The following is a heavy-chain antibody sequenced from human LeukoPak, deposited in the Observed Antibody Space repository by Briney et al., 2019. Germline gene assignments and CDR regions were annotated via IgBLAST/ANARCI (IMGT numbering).Heavy chain of an antibody. J-gene: IGHJ5*02. CDR1: GYSFNKFG. CDR3: VRVGSAYGDPLEFDL. Sequence: ASVKVSCKASGYSFNKFGISWVRQAPGQGLEWMGWISGYGGKTDSAQKLQDRVTMTTDNSTSTAYLELRSLRSDDTAAYFCVRVGSAYGDPLEFDLWGQGTLVTVSS. D-gene: IGHD2-21*01. CDR2: ISGYGGKT. V-gene: IGHV1-18*01.